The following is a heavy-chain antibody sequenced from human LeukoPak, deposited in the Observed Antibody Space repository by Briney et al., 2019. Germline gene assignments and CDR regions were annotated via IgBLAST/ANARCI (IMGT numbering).Heavy chain of an antibody. J-gene: IGHJ4*02. V-gene: IGHV3-30-3*01. Sequence: GGSLRLSCAASGFTFSSYAMHWVRQAPGKGLEWVAVISYDGSNKYYADSVKGRFTISRDNSKNTLYLQMNSLRAEDTAVYYCAKATVVPAARYSPLSYWGQGTLVTVSS. CDR2: ISYDGSNK. CDR1: GFTFSSYA. CDR3: AKATVVPAARYSPLSY. D-gene: IGHD2-2*01.